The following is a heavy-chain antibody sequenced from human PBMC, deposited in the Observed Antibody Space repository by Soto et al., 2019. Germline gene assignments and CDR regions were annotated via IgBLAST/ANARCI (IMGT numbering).Heavy chain of an antibody. V-gene: IGHV3-33*01. CDR3: AREFGQYGNYRFDP. CDR1: GFTFSDYG. J-gene: IGHJ5*02. CDR2: IWHDGNEK. D-gene: IGHD3-16*01. Sequence: QVQLVESGGGVGQPGRSLRLSCAASGFTFSDYGMHWVRQTPGKGLEWVAVIWHDGNEKYYADSAKGRFTVSRDNSKNTLYLQMNSLRAEDTALYYCAREFGQYGNYRFDPWGQGTLVAVSS.